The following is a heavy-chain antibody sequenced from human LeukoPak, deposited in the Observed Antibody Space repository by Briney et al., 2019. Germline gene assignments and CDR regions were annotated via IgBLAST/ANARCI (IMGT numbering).Heavy chain of an antibody. V-gene: IGHV3-21*04. J-gene: IGHJ4*02. Sequence: GGSLRLSCAASGFTFSSYSMNWVRQAPGKGLEWVSSISSSSSYIYYADSVKGRFTISRDNAKNTLYLQMNSLRAEDAAVYYCAKAPVTSCRGAYCYPFDYWGQGTLVTVSS. CDR3: AKAPVTSCRGAYCYPFDY. CDR1: GFTFSSYS. CDR2: ISSSSSYI. D-gene: IGHD2-21*01.